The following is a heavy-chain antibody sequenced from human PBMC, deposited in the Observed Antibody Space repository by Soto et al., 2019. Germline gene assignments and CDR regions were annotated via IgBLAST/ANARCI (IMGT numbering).Heavy chain of an antibody. CDR3: TTDLPVRGVKGVWDYYYGMDV. Sequence: GGSLRLSCAASGFTFSNAWMNWFRQAPGKGLEWVGRIKSKTDGGTTDYAAPVKGRFTISRDDSKNTLYLQMNSLKTEDTAGYYCTTDLPVRGVKGVWDYYYGMDVWGQGTTVTVSS. CDR2: IKSKTDGGTT. V-gene: IGHV3-15*07. J-gene: IGHJ6*02. D-gene: IGHD3-10*01. CDR1: GFTFSNAW.